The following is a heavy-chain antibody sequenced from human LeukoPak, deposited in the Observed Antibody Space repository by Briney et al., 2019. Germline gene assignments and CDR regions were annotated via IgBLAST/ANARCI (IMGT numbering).Heavy chain of an antibody. CDR3: ARDHELVLSGSYYFGGSWFDP. D-gene: IGHD1-26*01. V-gene: IGHV1-2*02. Sequence: ASVKVSCKASGYTFTSYDINWVRQATGQGLEWMGWINPNSGGTNYAQKFQGRVTMTRDTSISTAYMELSRLRSDDTAVYYCARDHELVLSGSYYFGGSWFDPWGQGTLVTVSS. J-gene: IGHJ5*02. CDR2: INPNSGGT. CDR1: GYTFTSYD.